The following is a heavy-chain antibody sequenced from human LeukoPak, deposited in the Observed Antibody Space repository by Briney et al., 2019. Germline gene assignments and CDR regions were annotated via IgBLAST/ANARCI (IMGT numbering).Heavy chain of an antibody. J-gene: IGHJ4*02. CDR1: GGSFSSYY. Sequence: SETLSLTCALSGGSFSSYYRSWVRQPPGKGLEWIGEINHSGSTNYTPSLKSRVSISVDSSKNKFSLQMSTATAADTAVYYCAAGSETAAGHYWGQGTLVTVSS. CDR2: INHSGST. CDR3: AAGSETAAGHY. V-gene: IGHV4-34*01. D-gene: IGHD6-13*01.